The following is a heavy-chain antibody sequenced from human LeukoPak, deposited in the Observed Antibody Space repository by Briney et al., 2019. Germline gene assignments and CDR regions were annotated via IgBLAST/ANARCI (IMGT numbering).Heavy chain of an antibody. Sequence: APVKVSCKASGYTFTSYGISWVRQAPGQGLEWMGWISADNGNTNSAQKLQGRVTMTTDTSTSTASMELKSLRSGDTAVYYCARSESDIVVVPTAMNYWGQGTLVTVSS. CDR3: ARSESDIVVVPTAMNY. D-gene: IGHD2-2*01. V-gene: IGHV1-18*01. J-gene: IGHJ4*02. CDR1: GYTFTSYG. CDR2: ISADNGNT.